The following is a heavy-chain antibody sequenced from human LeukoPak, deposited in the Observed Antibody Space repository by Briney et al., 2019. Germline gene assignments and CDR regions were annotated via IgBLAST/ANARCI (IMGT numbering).Heavy chain of an antibody. CDR2: ISYSGST. CDR1: GGSISSSSYY. Sequence: SETLSLTCTVSGGSISSSSYYWGWIRQPPGKGLEWIGSISYSGSTYYNPSLKSRITMSVDTSKNQFSLKLSSVTAADTAVYYCARGYSSSWNYFDYWGQGTLVTVSS. D-gene: IGHD6-13*01. CDR3: ARGYSSSWNYFDY. J-gene: IGHJ4*02. V-gene: IGHV4-39*07.